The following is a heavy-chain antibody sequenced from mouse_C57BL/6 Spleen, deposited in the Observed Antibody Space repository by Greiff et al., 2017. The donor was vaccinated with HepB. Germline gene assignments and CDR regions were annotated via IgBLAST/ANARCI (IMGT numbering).Heavy chain of an antibody. V-gene: IGHV5-4*01. CDR2: ISDGGSYT. CDR3: ARGDGSSYFDY. D-gene: IGHD1-1*01. J-gene: IGHJ2*01. CDR1: GFTFSSYA. Sequence: EVQLVESGGGLVKPGGSLKLSCAASGFTFSSYAMSWVRQTPEKRLEWVATISDGGSYTYYPDNVKGRFTISRDNAKNNLYLQMSHLKSEDTAMYYCARGDGSSYFDYWGQGTTLTVSS.